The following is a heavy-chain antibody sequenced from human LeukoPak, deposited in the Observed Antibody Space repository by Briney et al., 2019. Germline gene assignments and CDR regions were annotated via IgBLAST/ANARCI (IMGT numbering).Heavy chain of an antibody. D-gene: IGHD4-17*01. V-gene: IGHV4-59*01. J-gene: IGHJ6*02. CDR3: ARGSTMTTPTYYYYGMDV. Sequence: SETLSLTCTVSGGSISSYYWSWIRQPPGKGLEWIGYIYYSGSTNYNPSLKSRVTISVDTSKNQFSLKLSSVTAADTAVYYCARGSTMTTPTYYYYGMDVWGQGTTVTVSS. CDR1: GGSISSYY. CDR2: IYYSGST.